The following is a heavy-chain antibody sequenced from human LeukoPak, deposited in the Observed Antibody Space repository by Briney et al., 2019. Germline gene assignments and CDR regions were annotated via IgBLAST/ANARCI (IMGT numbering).Heavy chain of an antibody. CDR3: ASRPYYDSGDY. CDR2: INPNSGGT. D-gene: IGHD3-22*01. J-gene: IGHJ4*02. V-gene: IGHV1-2*02. Sequence: GASVTVSCKASGYTFTGYYMHWVRQAPGQGLEGMGWINPNSGGTNYAQNFQGRVTMTRDTSISTAYMELSRLRSDDTAVYYCASRPYYDSGDYWGQGTLVTVSS. CDR1: GYTFTGYY.